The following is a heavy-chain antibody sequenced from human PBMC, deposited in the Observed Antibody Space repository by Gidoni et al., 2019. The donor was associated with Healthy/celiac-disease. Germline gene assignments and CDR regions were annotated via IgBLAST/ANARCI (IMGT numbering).Heavy chain of an antibody. CDR3: ARAGDLYYDSSGYFGY. D-gene: IGHD3-22*01. J-gene: IGHJ4*02. CDR2: INPSGGST. V-gene: IGHV1-46*01. Sequence: QVQLVQSGAEVKKPGASVKVSCKASGYTFTSYYMHWVRQAPGQGLEWMGIINPSGGSTSYAQKFQGRVTMTRDTSTSTVYMELSSLRSEDTAVYYCARAGDLYYDSSGYFGYWGQGTLVTVSS. CDR1: GYTFTSYY.